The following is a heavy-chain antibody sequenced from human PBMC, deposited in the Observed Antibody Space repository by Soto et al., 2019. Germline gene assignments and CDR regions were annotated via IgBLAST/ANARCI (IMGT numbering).Heavy chain of an antibody. Sequence: QVQLVQSGAEVKKPGASVKVSCKASGCTFTSYGISWVRQAPGQGLEWMGWISAYNGNTNYAQKLQGRVTMTTDTSTSTAYMELRSLRSDDTAVYYCARHSSGPCILYYVDYWGQGTLVTVSS. CDR1: GCTFTSYG. J-gene: IGHJ4*02. CDR2: ISAYNGNT. D-gene: IGHD6-19*01. V-gene: IGHV1-18*01. CDR3: ARHSSGPCILYYVDY.